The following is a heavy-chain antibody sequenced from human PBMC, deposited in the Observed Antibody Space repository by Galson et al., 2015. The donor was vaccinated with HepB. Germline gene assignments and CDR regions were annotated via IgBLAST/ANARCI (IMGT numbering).Heavy chain of an antibody. Sequence: SLRLSCAASGFTFDDYGMHWVRQPPGKGLEWVSGITWNSGNIGYADSVKGRFTISRDNAKNSLYLQMNSLRAEDTALYYCAKDIKEVGATTRARYSYYGIDVWGQGTTVTVSS. D-gene: IGHD1-26*01. CDR2: ITWNSGNI. CDR3: AKDIKEVGATTRARYSYYGIDV. V-gene: IGHV3-9*01. J-gene: IGHJ6*02. CDR1: GFTFDDYG.